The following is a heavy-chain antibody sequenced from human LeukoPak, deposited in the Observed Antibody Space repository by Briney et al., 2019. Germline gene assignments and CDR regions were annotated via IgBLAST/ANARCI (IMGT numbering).Heavy chain of an antibody. Sequence: GGSLRLSCAASGFTFSSYWMHWVRQVPGKGLVWVSRINTDGTNTTYADSVKGRFTISRDNAKSRLYLQMNSLRAEDTAVYYCARGYSGTYRVDYWGQGTLVTVSS. CDR3: ARGYSGTYRVDY. D-gene: IGHD1-26*01. V-gene: IGHV3-74*01. CDR2: INTDGTNT. CDR1: GFTFSSYW. J-gene: IGHJ4*02.